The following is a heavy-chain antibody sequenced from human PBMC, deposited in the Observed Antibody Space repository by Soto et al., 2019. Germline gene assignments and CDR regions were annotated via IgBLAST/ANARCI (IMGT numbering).Heavy chain of an antibody. D-gene: IGHD2-15*01. CDR3: AKDRPDYVVVVAATLDWFDP. V-gene: IGHV3-23*01. CDR1: GFTCSSYG. J-gene: IGHJ5*02. Sequence: PGGSLRLSCAASGFTCSSYGTSWVRQAPGKGLEWVSAISGSGGSTYYADSVKGQFTISRDNSKNTLYLQMNSLRAEDTAVYYCAKDRPDYVVVVAATLDWFDPWGQGTLVTVS. CDR2: ISGSGGST.